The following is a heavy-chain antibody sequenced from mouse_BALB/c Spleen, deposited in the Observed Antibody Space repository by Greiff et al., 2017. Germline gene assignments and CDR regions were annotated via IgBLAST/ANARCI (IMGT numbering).Heavy chain of an antibody. D-gene: IGHD2-1*01. CDR1: GFTFSSFG. V-gene: IGHV5-17*02. J-gene: IGHJ4*01. CDR3: ARKGVGYYGNPLAMDY. CDR2: IRSGSSTI. Sequence: EVQLVESGGGLVQPGGSRKLSCAASGFTFSSFGMHWVRQAPEKGLEWVAYIRSGSSTIYYADTVKGRFTISRDNPKNTLFLQMTSLRSEDTAMYYCARKGVGYYGNPLAMDYWGQGTSVTVSS.